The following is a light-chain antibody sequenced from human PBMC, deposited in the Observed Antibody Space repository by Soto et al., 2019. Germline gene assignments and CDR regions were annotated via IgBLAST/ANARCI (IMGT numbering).Light chain of an antibody. V-gene: IGKV4-1*01. CDR1: ESVLDSSKNVNY. CDR3: QQSYGMQLT. Sequence: IVMTQSPDSLAVSLGERAAIHCKSSESVLDSSKNVNYLSWYQQKPGRPPKLLIYWASTRESGVPDRFSGSGSGTEFTLTLSSLQVEDVAVYYCQQSYGMQLTFGGGTKVEIK. J-gene: IGKJ4*01. CDR2: WAS.